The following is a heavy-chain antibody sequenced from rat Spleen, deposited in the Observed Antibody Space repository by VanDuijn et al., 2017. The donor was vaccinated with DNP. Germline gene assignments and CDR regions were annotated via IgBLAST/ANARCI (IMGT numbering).Heavy chain of an antibody. CDR3: ARGGLQWPNWFAY. D-gene: IGHD1-1*01. J-gene: IGHJ3*01. CDR1: GFTFSDYN. Sequence: EVQLVESGGGLVQPGRSLKLSCIASGFTFSDYNMAWVRQAPKKGLGWVATISHDDSGTYYRDSVKGRFTISRDDAKSTLYLQMDSLRSEDTATYYCARGGLQWPNWFAYWGQGTLVTVSS. V-gene: IGHV5-7*01. CDR2: ISHDDSGT.